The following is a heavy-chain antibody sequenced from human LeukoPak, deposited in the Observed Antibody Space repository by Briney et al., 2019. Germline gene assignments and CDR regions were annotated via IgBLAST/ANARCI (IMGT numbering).Heavy chain of an antibody. Sequence: VASVKVSCKASGYTFTSYDINWVRQAPGQGLEWMGGIIPIFGTANYAQKFQGRVTITADESTSTAYMELSSLRSEDTAVYYCARQSYYDFWSGYSLGASDIWGQGTMVTVSS. D-gene: IGHD3-3*01. V-gene: IGHV1-69*13. CDR2: IIPIFGTA. CDR3: ARQSYYDFWSGYSLGASDI. J-gene: IGHJ3*02. CDR1: GYTFTSYD.